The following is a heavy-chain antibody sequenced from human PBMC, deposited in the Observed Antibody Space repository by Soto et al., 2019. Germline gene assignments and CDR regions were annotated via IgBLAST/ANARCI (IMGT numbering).Heavy chain of an antibody. CDR3: AKAGGPNYYCYMDV. CDR1: GFIFNAHA. D-gene: IGHD2-15*01. CDR2: VTGSGSNT. J-gene: IGHJ6*03. Sequence: EVQLLESGGHLVQPGGSLRLSCSASGFIFNAHAMTWVRQAPGEGLKWISTVTGSGSNTYYADSVKGRFTISRDNSKNTLYLQMNSLSADDTAVYYCAKAGGPNYYCYMDVWGKGTTVTVSS. V-gene: IGHV3-23*01.